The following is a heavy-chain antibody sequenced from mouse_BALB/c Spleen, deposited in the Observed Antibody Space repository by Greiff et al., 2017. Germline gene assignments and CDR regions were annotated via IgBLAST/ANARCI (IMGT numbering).Heavy chain of an antibody. Sequence: AAELARPGASVKMSCKASGYTFTSYTMHWVKQRPGQGLEWIGYINPSSGYTEYNQKFKDKTTLTADKSSSTAYMQLSSLTSEDSAVYYCARRDYGSSEGWYFDVWGAGTTVTVSS. CDR3: ARRDYGSSEGWYFDV. CDR2: INPSSGYT. D-gene: IGHD1-1*01. J-gene: IGHJ1*01. CDR1: GYTFTSYT. V-gene: IGHV1-4*02.